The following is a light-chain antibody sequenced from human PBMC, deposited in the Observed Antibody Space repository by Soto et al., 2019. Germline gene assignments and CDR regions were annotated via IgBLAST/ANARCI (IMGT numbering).Light chain of an antibody. CDR3: SSFTRSSTRV. J-gene: IGLJ1*01. CDR1: SGDVGGYNY. CDR2: EVN. V-gene: IGLV2-14*01. Sequence: QSVLTQPASVSGSPGQSITISCTGTSGDVGGYNYVSWFQQHPGKAPKLMIFEVNNRPSGVSDRFSGSKSGNTASLTISGLQPEDEADYYCSSFTRSSTRVFGSGTKVTVL.